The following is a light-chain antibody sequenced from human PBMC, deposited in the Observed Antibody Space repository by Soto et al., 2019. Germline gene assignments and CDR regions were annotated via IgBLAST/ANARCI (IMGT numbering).Light chain of an antibody. V-gene: IGKV1-39*01. CDR3: QQSFSMPYT. J-gene: IGKJ2*01. CDR2: TAS. CDR1: QRINKY. Sequence: DIQMTQSPSSLSASVGDSVTIPCRASQRINKYLNWYQQRSGRAPRLLIHTASSLHSGVPSRFSGSGSGSDFTLTISSLQPEDFVTYFCQQSFSMPYTFGRGTNLDI.